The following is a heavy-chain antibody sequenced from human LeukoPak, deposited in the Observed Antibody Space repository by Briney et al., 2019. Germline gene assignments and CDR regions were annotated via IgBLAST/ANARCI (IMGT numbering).Heavy chain of an antibody. D-gene: IGHD2-2*01. V-gene: IGHV3-23*01. CDR3: AKDLEYCNSPSCPSMGGMDV. CDR1: GFTFRSYA. Sequence: GGSLRLSCAASGFTFRSYAMSWVRQAPGKGLEWVSALSGGGGNTYYADSVKGRFTISRDNSKNTLYLQMNSLRAEDTAVYYCAKDLEYCNSPSCPSMGGMDVWGQGTTVTVSS. J-gene: IGHJ6*02. CDR2: LSGGGGNT.